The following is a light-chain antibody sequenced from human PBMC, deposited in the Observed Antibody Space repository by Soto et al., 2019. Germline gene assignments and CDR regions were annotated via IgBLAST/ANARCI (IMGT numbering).Light chain of an antibody. V-gene: IGKV3-11*01. J-gene: IGKJ5*01. CDR2: DAS. CDR3: QQRTNWPIT. CDR1: ESVFGY. Sequence: VLTQSPATLSLSPGERATLSCRASESVFGYLTWYQHRPGQAPRLLIYDASNRATGVPARFSGSESGTDFTLTISSLEPEDVAVYYCQQRTNWPITFGQGTRLEIK.